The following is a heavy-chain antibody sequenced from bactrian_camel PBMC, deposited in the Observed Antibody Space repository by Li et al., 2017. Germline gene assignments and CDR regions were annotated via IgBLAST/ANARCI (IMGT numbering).Heavy chain of an antibody. CDR3: ALDVLERGCSPTTVFHR. V-gene: IGHV3S1*01. CDR1: GSTWYTRYC. CDR2: IYTPGGYT. J-gene: IGHJ4*01. D-gene: IGHD8*01. Sequence: HVQLVESGGGSVQAGGSLTLSCVASGSTWYTRYCMGWFRQVPGKEREGLATIYTPGGYTQYADSVKGRFTISHDVAKRTLSLQMSNIEADDTATYCCALDVLERGCSPTTVFHRWGQGTQVTVS.